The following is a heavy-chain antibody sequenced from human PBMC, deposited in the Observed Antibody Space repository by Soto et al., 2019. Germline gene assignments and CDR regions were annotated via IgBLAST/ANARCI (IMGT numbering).Heavy chain of an antibody. D-gene: IGHD6-13*01. CDR2: IKSKTDGGTT. V-gene: IGHV3-15*07. J-gene: IGHJ6*02. Sequence: GGSLRLSCAASGFTFSNAWMNWVRQAPGKGLEWVGRIKSKTDGGTTDYAAPVKGRFTISRDDSKNTLYLQMNSLKTEDTAVYYCTRQGPSSSWGLGYYYGMDVWGQGTTVTVSS. CDR1: GFTFSNAW. CDR3: TRQGPSSSWGLGYYYGMDV.